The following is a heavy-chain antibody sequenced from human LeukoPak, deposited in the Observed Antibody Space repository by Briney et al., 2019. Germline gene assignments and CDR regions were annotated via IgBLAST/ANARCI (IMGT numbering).Heavy chain of an antibody. Sequence: GGSLRLSCAASGFTFSDYYMSWIRLAPGKGLEWVSYISSSSSYTNYADSVKGRFTISRDNAKNTLYLQMNSLRAEDTAVYYCAKDMGILRYFDWLFPTFDYWGQGTLVTVSS. CDR1: GFTFSDYY. V-gene: IGHV3-11*06. CDR2: ISSSSSYT. CDR3: AKDMGILRYFDWLFPTFDY. D-gene: IGHD3-9*01. J-gene: IGHJ4*02.